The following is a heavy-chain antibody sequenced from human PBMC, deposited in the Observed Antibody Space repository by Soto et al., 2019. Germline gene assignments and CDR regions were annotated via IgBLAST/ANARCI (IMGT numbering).Heavy chain of an antibody. J-gene: IGHJ6*02. V-gene: IGHV4-34*01. CDR1: GSLPVGSLSTYF. CDR3: ARARVRNYYDSSGYYQYYYYGMDV. D-gene: IGHD3-22*01. Sequence: PSETLSLTCGLSGSLPVGSLSTYFWTWIRQPPGKGLEWIGEINHSGSPNYSPSLRGRVTISLDTSKKQFSLKLSSVTAADTAVYYCARARVRNYYDSSGYYQYYYYGMDVWGQGTTVTVSS. CDR2: INHSGSP.